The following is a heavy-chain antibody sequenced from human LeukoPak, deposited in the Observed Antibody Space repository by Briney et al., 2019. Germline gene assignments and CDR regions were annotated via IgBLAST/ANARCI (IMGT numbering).Heavy chain of an antibody. J-gene: IGHJ4*02. CDR2: IYTGGAT. Sequence: GESLTLSCAASGVSVSSNYMGWVRQAPGKGLEWVSVIYTGGATYYAPSVKGRFTISRDNSKNTLSLQMNSLGAADTAVYYGGCSIVSRPPSDYWGQGTLVTVSS. CDR3: GCSIVSRPPSDY. D-gene: IGHD1-26*01. CDR1: GVSVSSNY. V-gene: IGHV3-66*01.